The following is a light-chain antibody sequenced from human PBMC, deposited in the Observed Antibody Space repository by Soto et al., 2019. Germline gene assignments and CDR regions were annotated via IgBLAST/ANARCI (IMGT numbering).Light chain of an antibody. CDR3: PQYNNWTYT. CDR1: QSVSKN. CDR2: GAS. J-gene: IGKJ2*01. Sequence: EKVMTQSPATLSVSPGERATLSCRASQSVSKNLAWYQKKAGQAPRLLIFGASNRATGIPARFSGRGSGTEFALTISSVQSEYFEFYYCPQYNNWTYTFGQGTKLQIK. V-gene: IGKV3-15*01.